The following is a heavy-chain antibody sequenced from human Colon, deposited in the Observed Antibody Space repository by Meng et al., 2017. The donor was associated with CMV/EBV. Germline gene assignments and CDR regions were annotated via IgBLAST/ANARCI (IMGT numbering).Heavy chain of an antibody. CDR3: YAFGGYSY. J-gene: IGHJ4*02. Sequence: GESLKISCAASGFTVSNNHVNWVRQAPGKGLEWVAIIWNDGHANYADSVRGRFAVSRDNANNRLYLQMSNLRAEDTAMYFCYAFGGYSYWGQGTLVTVSS. D-gene: IGHD3-16*01. CDR2: IWNDGHA. V-gene: IGHV3-53*01. CDR1: GFTVSNNH.